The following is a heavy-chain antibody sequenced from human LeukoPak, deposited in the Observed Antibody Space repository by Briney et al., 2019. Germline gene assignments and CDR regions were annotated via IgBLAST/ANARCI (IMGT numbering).Heavy chain of an antibody. J-gene: IGHJ4*02. V-gene: IGHV3-30-3*01. D-gene: IGHD3-9*01. CDR1: GFTFSSYA. CDR3: ARDKGERRYFDWVFDN. Sequence: AGGSLRLSCAASGFTFSSYAMHWVRQAPGKGLEWVAVISYDGSNKYYADSVKGRFTISRDNSKTTVYLEMNSLRVEDTALYYCARDKGERRYFDWVFDNWGRGTLVTVSS. CDR2: ISYDGSNK.